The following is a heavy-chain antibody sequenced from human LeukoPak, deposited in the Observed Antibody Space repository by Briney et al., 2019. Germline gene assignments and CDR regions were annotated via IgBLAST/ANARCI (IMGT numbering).Heavy chain of an antibody. CDR3: ARGRLNYYGSGRDYYYYGMDV. J-gene: IGHJ6*02. CDR1: GYTFTNYG. CDR2: IIPIFGTA. Sequence: ASVKVSCKASGYTFTNYGISWVRQAPGQGLEWMGGIIPIFGTANYAQKFQGRVTITADESTSTAYMELSSLRSEDTAVYYCARGRLNYYGSGRDYYYYGMDVWGQGTTVTVSS. D-gene: IGHD3-10*01. V-gene: IGHV1-69*13.